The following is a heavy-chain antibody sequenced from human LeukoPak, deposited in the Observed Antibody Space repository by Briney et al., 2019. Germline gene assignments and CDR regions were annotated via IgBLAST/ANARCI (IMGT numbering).Heavy chain of an antibody. J-gene: IGHJ5*02. D-gene: IGHD3-10*01. Sequence: GASVKVSCKASGGTFSSYAISWVRQAPGQGLEWTGGIIPIFGTANYAQKFQGRVTITTDESTSTAYMELSSLRSEDTAVYYCARAQYYYGSGSFNWFDPWGQGTLVTVSS. CDR2: IIPIFGTA. CDR1: GGTFSSYA. CDR3: ARAQYYYGSGSFNWFDP. V-gene: IGHV1-69*05.